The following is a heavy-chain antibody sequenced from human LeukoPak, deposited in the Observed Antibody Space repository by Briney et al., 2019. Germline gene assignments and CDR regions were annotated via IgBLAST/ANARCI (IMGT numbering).Heavy chain of an antibody. J-gene: IGHJ1*01. CDR1: EFSVGSNY. D-gene: IGHD3-22*01. V-gene: IGHV3-66*01. Sequence: PGGSLRLSCAASEFSVGSNYMTWVRQAPGKGLEWVSLIYSGGSTYYADSVKGRFTISRDNSKNTLSLQMNSLRAEDTAVYYCAKDSGKNYYDSSGYPEYFQHWGQGTLVTVSS. CDR2: IYSGGST. CDR3: AKDSGKNYYDSSGYPEYFQH.